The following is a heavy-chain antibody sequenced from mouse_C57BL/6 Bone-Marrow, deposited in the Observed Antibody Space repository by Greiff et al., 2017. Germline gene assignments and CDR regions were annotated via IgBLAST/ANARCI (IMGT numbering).Heavy chain of an antibody. V-gene: IGHV1-55*01. CDR1: GYSFTSYW. CDR2: IYPGSGSS. CDR3: ARGFYWYFDV. Sequence: QVQLQQPGAELVKPGASVKMSCKASGYSFTSYWITWVKQRPGQGLAWIGDIYPGSGSSNSNEKFKSKATLTVDTSSSTAYMQLSSLTSEDSAVYYCARGFYWYFDVWGTGTTVTVSS. J-gene: IGHJ1*03.